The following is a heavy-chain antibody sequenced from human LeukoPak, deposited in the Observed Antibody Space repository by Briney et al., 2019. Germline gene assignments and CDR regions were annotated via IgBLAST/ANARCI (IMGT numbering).Heavy chain of an antibody. CDR1: GGTFSSYA. CDR2: IIPILGIA. Sequence: SVKVSCKASGGTFSSYAISWVRQAPGQGLEWMGRIIPILGIANYAQKFQGRVTITADKSTSTAYMELSSLRSEDTAVYYCARAKEVVPAAMDGMDVWGQGTTVTVSS. CDR3: ARAKEVVPAAMDGMDV. V-gene: IGHV1-69*04. D-gene: IGHD2-2*01. J-gene: IGHJ6*02.